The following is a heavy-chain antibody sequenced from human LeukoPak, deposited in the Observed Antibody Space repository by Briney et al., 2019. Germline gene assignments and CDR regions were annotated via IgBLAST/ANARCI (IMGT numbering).Heavy chain of an antibody. CDR2: IRPDGSGD. Sequence: GGSLRLSCAASGFTFSSYSMNWVRQAPGKGLEWVASIRPDGSGDFHMDSVKGRFTISRDNAEKSLSLQMNGLRAEDTAIYYCARLMGGVTTYDLWGQGTLVTVSS. V-gene: IGHV3-7*01. CDR3: ARLMGGVTTYDL. D-gene: IGHD4-11*01. CDR1: GFTFSSYS. J-gene: IGHJ5*02.